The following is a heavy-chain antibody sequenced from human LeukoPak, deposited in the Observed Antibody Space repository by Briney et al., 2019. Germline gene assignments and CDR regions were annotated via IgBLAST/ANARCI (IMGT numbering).Heavy chain of an antibody. Sequence: GGSLRLSCAASGFTFDEYTMHWVRQAPGKGLEWVSLISWDGSSTYYAESVKGRFTISRDNRKNSLYLQLNSLRTEDTALYYCAKEAHILTVYYSHFDYWGQGTLVTVSS. J-gene: IGHJ4*02. CDR2: ISWDGSST. V-gene: IGHV3-43*01. D-gene: IGHD3-9*01. CDR1: GFTFDEYT. CDR3: AKEAHILTVYYSHFDY.